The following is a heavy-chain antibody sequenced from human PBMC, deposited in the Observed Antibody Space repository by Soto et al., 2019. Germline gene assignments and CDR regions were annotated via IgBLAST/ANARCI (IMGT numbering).Heavy chain of an antibody. CDR3: ARQGPYDYGDPDYYYYYYMDV. CDR1: GGSISSYY. Sequence: SETLSLTCTVSGGSISSYYWSWIRQPPGKGLEWIGYIYYSGSTNYNPSLKSRVTISVDTSKNQFSLKLSSVTAADTAVYYCARQGPYDYGDPDYYYYYYMDVWGKGTTVTVSS. J-gene: IGHJ6*03. V-gene: IGHV4-59*08. D-gene: IGHD4-17*01. CDR2: IYYSGST.